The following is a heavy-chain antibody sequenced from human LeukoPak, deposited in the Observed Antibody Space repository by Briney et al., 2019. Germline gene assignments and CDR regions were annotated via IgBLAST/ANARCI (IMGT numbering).Heavy chain of an antibody. CDR1: GGSFSGYY. J-gene: IGHJ5*02. CDR3: APRGDIEHSYGYGKWFDP. CDR2: INHSGST. D-gene: IGHD5-18*01. V-gene: IGHV4-34*01. Sequence: SETLSLTCAVYGGSFSGYYWSWNRQPPGKGLEWIGEINHSGSTNYNASLKSRVTVSVDSSKNQFSLRLSSVTAADTAVYYCAPRGDIEHSYGYGKWFDPWGQGTRVTVSS.